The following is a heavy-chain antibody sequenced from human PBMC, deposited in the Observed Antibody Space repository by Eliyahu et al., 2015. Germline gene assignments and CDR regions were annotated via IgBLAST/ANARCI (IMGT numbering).Heavy chain of an antibody. Sequence: EVQLVESGGGLVKPGGSLRXSCAASGFTFSSYSMNXVRQAPGKGLEWVSSISSSSSYIYYADSVKGRFTISRDNAKNSLYLQMNSLRAEDTAVYYCAREAPPYKADYWGQGTLVTVSS. CDR2: ISSSSSYI. J-gene: IGHJ4*02. V-gene: IGHV3-21*01. CDR1: GFTFSSYS. D-gene: IGHD1-1*01. CDR3: AREAPPYKADY.